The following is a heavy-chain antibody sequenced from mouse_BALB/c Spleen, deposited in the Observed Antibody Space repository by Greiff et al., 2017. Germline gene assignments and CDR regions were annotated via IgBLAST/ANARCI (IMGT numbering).Heavy chain of an antibody. V-gene: IGHV5-6-5*01. CDR2: ISSGGST. CDR3: ARGRPVYAMDY. CDR1: GFTFSSYA. J-gene: IGHJ4*01. Sequence: EVQVVESGGGLVKPGGSLKLSCAASGFTFSSYAMSWVRQTPEKRLEWVASISSGGSTYYPDSVKGRFTISRDNARNILYLQMSSLRSEDTAMYYCARGRPVYAMDYWGQGTSDTVSS.